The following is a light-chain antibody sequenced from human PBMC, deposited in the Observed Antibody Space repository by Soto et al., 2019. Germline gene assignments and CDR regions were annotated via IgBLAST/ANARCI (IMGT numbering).Light chain of an antibody. CDR1: SSNIGSNT. Sequence: QSVLTQPPSASGTPGQRVTISWSGSSSNIGSNTENWYQQFPGTAPKLLIHSDNQRPSGVPDRFSGSRSGTSASLAISGLQSEDEADYYCAAWDDTLNGWVFGGGTKLTVL. CDR3: AAWDDTLNGWV. CDR2: SDN. V-gene: IGLV1-44*01. J-gene: IGLJ3*02.